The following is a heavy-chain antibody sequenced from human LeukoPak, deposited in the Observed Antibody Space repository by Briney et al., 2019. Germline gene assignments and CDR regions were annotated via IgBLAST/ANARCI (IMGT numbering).Heavy chain of an antibody. V-gene: IGHV4-39*01. CDR2: IYYSGST. CDR3: ARAIFKRGYSGHVGDP. CDR1: GGSISSSSYY. J-gene: IGHJ5*02. D-gene: IGHD5-12*01. Sequence: SETLSLTCTVSGGSISSSSYYWGWIRQPPGKGLEWIGSIYYSGSTYYNPSLKSRVTISVDTSKNQFSLKLSSVTAADTAVYYCARAIFKRGYSGHVGDPWGQGTLVTVSS.